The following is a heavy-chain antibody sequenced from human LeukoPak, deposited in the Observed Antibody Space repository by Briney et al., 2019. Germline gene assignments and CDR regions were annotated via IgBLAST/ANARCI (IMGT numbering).Heavy chain of an antibody. Sequence: ASVKVSCKASGGTFSSYAISWVRQAPGQGLEWMGRIIPIFGIANYAHKFQGRVTITADKSTSTAYMELSSLRSEDTAVYYCARGYGYGMDVWGQGTTVTVSS. V-gene: IGHV1-69*04. CDR3: ARGYGYGMDV. CDR2: IIPIFGIA. CDR1: GGTFSSYA. D-gene: IGHD3-16*01. J-gene: IGHJ6*02.